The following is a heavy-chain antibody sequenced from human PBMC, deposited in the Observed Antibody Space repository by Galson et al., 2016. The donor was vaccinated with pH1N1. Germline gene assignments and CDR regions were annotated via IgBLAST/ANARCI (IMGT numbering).Heavy chain of an antibody. CDR2: IKTAGSEK. V-gene: IGHV3-7*03. J-gene: IGHJ4*02. CDR1: GFTFSSNW. CDR3: VRAIGSYGSY. Sequence: SLRLSCAASGFTFSSNWMHWVRQAPGKGLEWVANIKTAGSEKYYVDSVKGRFTISRDNAKNSLYLQMNSLRAEGTAVYYCVRAIGSYGSYWGQGTLVTVSS. D-gene: IGHD4-17*01.